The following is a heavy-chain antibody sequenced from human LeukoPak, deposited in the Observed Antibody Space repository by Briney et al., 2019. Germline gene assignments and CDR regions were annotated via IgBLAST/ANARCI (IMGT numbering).Heavy chain of an antibody. J-gene: IGHJ4*02. CDR3: ARQAPYYFDY. CDR2: IYYSGST. Sequence: PSETLSLTCTVYGGSISSYYWSWIRQPPGKGLEWIGYIYYSGSTNYNPSLKSRVTISVDTSKNQFSLKLSSVTAADTAVYYCARQAPYYFDYWGQGTLVTVSS. CDR1: GGSISSYY. V-gene: IGHV4-59*08.